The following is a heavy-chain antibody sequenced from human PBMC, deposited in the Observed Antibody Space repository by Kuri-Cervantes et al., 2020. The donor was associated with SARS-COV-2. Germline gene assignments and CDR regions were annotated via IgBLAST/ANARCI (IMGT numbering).Heavy chain of an antibody. CDR3: ARLAIFGVVTDWDYYFDY. CDR2: MYYSGCT. CDR1: CGSISSSSYY. J-gene: IGHJ4*02. D-gene: IGHD3-3*01. Sequence: SETLSLTCTVSCGSISSSSYYWGWIRQPPGKGLEWIGSMYYSGCTYYNPSLKSRVTISVDTSKNQFSLKLSSVTAADTAVYYCARLAIFGVVTDWDYYFDYWGQGTLVTVSS. V-gene: IGHV4-39*01.